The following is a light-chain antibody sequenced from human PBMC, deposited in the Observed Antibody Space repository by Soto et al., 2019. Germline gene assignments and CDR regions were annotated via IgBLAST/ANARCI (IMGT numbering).Light chain of an antibody. Sequence: QSVLTQPPSVSEAPRQRVTISCSGSSSNIGNNAVNWYQQLPGKAPKLLIYYDDLLPSGVSDRFSGSKSGTSASLAISGLQSEDEADYYGAAWDDSLNGVLFGGGTKVTVL. CDR2: YDD. J-gene: IGLJ2*01. CDR3: AAWDDSLNGVL. V-gene: IGLV1-36*01. CDR1: SSNIGNNA.